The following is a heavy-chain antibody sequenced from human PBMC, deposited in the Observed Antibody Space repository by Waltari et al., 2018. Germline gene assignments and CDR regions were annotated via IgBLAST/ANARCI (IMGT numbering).Heavy chain of an antibody. V-gene: IGHV3-7*01. CDR1: GFGFSDNW. Sequence: EVQLVESGGGLVQPGGSLRLSWLASGFGFSDNWMTWVRQAPGKGLEWVANIKKDGSEKNYVDSVKGRFTISRDNAKNSLYLQMNSLRVEDAAMYYCTSGGGWSSTYWGQGTLVTVSS. CDR3: TSGGGWSSTY. CDR2: IKKDGSEK. J-gene: IGHJ4*02. D-gene: IGHD6-19*01.